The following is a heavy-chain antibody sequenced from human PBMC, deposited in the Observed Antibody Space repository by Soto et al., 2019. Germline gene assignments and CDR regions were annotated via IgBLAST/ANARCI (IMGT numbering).Heavy chain of an antibody. Sequence: QVQLVESGGGLVKPGGSLRLSCAVSGFNFSDYYMTWIRQAPGKGLEWISYISTNSRYIKYADSTKGRFTISRDNAKSSLYLQMNSLRAEDTAIYYCARGLGGSYFIAYWGQGTLVTVSS. V-gene: IGHV3-11*06. CDR1: GFNFSDYY. CDR3: ARGLGGSYFIAY. CDR2: ISTNSRYI. D-gene: IGHD3-10*01. J-gene: IGHJ4*02.